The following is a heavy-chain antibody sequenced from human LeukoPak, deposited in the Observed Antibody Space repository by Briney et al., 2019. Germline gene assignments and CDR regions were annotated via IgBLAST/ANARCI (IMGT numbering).Heavy chain of an antibody. CDR3: ARGSFLEWNNWFDP. CDR1: AGSISHYY. V-gene: IGHV4-4*07. Sequence: PSETLSLTCSVSAGSISHYYWNWIRQPAGKGLEWIGRIYTNGTTNYNPSLKSRVTMSIDTSKSEFSLRLNSVTAAYTGLYYCARGSFLEWNNWFDPWGQGTLVIVSS. CDR2: IYTNGTT. D-gene: IGHD3-3*02. J-gene: IGHJ5*02.